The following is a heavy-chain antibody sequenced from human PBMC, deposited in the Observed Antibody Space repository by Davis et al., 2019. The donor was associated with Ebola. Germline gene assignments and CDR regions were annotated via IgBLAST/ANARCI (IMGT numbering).Heavy chain of an antibody. CDR1: GFDFDEYS. J-gene: IGHJ4*02. CDR3: AREDRGSSFGY. CDR2: ITWNSGSI. V-gene: IGHV3-9*01. D-gene: IGHD6-6*01. Sequence: SLKISCAASGFDFDEYSMHWVRQAPGKGLEWLAGITWNSGSIGYADSVKGRFTISRDNSRNTVYLQMNSLRAEDTAVYYCAREDRGSSFGYWGQGTLVTFSS.